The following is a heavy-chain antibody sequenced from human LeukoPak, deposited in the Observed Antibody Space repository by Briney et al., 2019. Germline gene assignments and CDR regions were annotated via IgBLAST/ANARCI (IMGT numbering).Heavy chain of an antibody. J-gene: IGHJ3*02. CDR3: AVLKLGYGDYSFDI. Sequence: GRSLRLSCAASGFTFSSYGMHWVRQAPGKGLEWVAVISYDGSNKYYADSVKGRFTISRDNSKNTLYLQMNGLRAEDTAVYYCAVLKLGYGDYSFDIWGQGTMVTVSS. D-gene: IGHD4-17*01. CDR2: ISYDGSNK. V-gene: IGHV3-30*03. CDR1: GFTFSSYG.